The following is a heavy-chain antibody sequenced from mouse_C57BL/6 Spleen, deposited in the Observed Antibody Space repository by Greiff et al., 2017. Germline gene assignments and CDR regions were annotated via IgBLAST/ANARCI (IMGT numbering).Heavy chain of an antibody. Sequence: EVQLQQSGPELVKPGASVKISCKASGYTFTDYYMNWVKQSHGKSLEWIGDLNPNNGGTSYNQKFKGKATLTVDKSSSRAYMELRSLTSEDSAVYYCARKGDYYGFWYFDVWGTGTTVTVSS. CDR3: ARKGDYYGFWYFDV. CDR2: LNPNNGGT. D-gene: IGHD1-1*01. CDR1: GYTFTDYY. V-gene: IGHV1-26*01. J-gene: IGHJ1*03.